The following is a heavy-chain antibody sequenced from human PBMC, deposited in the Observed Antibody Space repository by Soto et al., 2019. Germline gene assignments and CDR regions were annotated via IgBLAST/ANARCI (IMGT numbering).Heavy chain of an antibody. V-gene: IGHV1-46*02. D-gene: IGHD4-17*01. Sequence: ASVKVSCKAFGYTFNACYMHWVRQAPGQGLEWMGVINPSGDGTSYAQKFQGRVTMTRDTSTSTVYMELSSLRSEDTAVYYCARVALGYDYADVWGQGTMVTVSS. CDR1: GYTFNACY. CDR2: INPSGDGT. J-gene: IGHJ6*02. CDR3: ARVALGYDYADV.